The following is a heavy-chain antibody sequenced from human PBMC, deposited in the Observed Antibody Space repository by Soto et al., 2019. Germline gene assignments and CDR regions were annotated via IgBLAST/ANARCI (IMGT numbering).Heavy chain of an antibody. J-gene: IGHJ4*02. Sequence: QVQLVESGGGLVKPGGSLRLSCAASGFTFSDYYMSWIRQAPGKGLEWVSYISSSSSYTNYADSVKGRFTISRDNAKNSLYLQMNSLRAEDTAVYYCARERNAAGYSSGWPVVDYWGQGTLVTVSS. CDR1: GFTFSDYY. V-gene: IGHV3-11*06. CDR3: ARERNAAGYSSGWPVVDY. CDR2: ISSSSSYT. D-gene: IGHD6-19*01.